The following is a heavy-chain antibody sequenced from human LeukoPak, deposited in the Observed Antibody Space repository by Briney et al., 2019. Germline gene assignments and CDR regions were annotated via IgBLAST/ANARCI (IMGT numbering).Heavy chain of an antibody. J-gene: IGHJ4*02. CDR3: ARVRRRSIDY. D-gene: IGHD1-1*01. CDR1: GYTFTGYY. CDR2: INPNSGGT. V-gene: IGHV1-2*02. Sequence: ASVKVSCKASGYTFTGYYMHRVRQAPGQGLEWMGWINPNSGGTNYAQKFQGRVTMTRNTSISTAYMELSSLRSEDTAVYYCARVRRRSIDYWGQGTLVTVSS.